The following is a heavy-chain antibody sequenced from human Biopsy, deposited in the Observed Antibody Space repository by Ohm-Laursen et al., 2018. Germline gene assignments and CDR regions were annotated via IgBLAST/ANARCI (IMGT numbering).Heavy chain of an antibody. CDR2: ISPNSGGT. Sequence: ASVKVSCKGSGYAVNDYFLHWLRQAPGQGPEWMGGISPNSGGTNYAQKFQGRVTMTTDTSTSTVYLELRRLISDDTAVYYCARDIMNRIAGLVARSDVFDVWGQGTLVTV. V-gene: IGHV1-2*02. D-gene: IGHD3-16*01. CDR1: GYAVNDYF. CDR3: ARDIMNRIAGLVARSDVFDV. J-gene: IGHJ3*01.